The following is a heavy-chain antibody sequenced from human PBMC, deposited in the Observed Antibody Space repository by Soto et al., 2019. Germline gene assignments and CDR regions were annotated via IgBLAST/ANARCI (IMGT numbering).Heavy chain of an antibody. CDR3: AKRGRFDYSSSWRFDP. Sequence: SVKVSCKASGGTFSSYAISWVRQAPGQGLEWMGGIIPIFGTANYAQKFQGRVTITADESTSTAYMELSSLRSEDTAVYYCAKRGRFDYSSSWRFDPWGQGTLVTVSS. CDR2: IIPIFGTA. J-gene: IGHJ5*02. D-gene: IGHD6-13*01. V-gene: IGHV1-69*13. CDR1: GGTFSSYA.